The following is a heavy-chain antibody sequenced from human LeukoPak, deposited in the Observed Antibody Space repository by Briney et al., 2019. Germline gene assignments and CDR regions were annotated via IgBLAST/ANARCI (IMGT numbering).Heavy chain of an antibody. D-gene: IGHD1-1*01. CDR3: ARDHNWNFDY. CDR2: ISGDNSAI. V-gene: IGHV3-48*02. CDR1: GFTFSTYS. J-gene: IGHJ4*02. Sequence: GGSLRLSCVASGFTFSTYSMNWVRQAPGKGLEWVSYISGDNSAIFYVDSVKGRFTISRDNARNSLYLQMNGLRDEDTAVYYCARDHNWNFDYWGQGILVTISS.